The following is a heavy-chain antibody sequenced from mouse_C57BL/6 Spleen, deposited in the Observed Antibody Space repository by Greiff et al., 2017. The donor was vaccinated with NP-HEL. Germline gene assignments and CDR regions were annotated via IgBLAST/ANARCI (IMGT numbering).Heavy chain of an antibody. V-gene: IGHV5-6*01. Sequence: EVKLMESGGDLVKPGGSLKLSCAASGFTFSSYGMSWVRQTPDKRLEWVATISSGGSYTYYPDSVKGRFTISRDNAKNTLYLQMSSLKSEDTAMYYCARHRYYGSSYWYFDVWGTGTTVTVSS. CDR3: ARHRYYGSSYWYFDV. CDR1: GFTFSSYG. J-gene: IGHJ1*03. CDR2: ISSGGSYT. D-gene: IGHD1-1*01.